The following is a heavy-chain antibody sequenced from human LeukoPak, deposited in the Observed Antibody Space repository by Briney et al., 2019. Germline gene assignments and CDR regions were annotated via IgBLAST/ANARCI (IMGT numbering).Heavy chain of an antibody. J-gene: IGHJ2*01. Sequence: GGSLRLSCAVSGFTFDDYAMHWVRQAPGRGLEWVSGINWKTGNGIYADSVKGRFTISRVNAKNSLYLQMSSLRAEDTALYYCTRRAARWQFDLWGRGTLLTVSS. CDR3: TRRAARWQFDL. V-gene: IGHV3-9*01. D-gene: IGHD5-24*01. CDR1: GFTFDDYA. CDR2: INWKTGNG.